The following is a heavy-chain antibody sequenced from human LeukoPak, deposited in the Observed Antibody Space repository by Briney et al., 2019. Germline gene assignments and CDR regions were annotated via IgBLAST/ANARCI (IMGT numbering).Heavy chain of an antibody. CDR3: AKDFHTSGSP. D-gene: IGHD3-22*01. Sequence: PGGSLRLSCAASGFTFSRNGIHWVRQAPGKGLEWVAVISYDGSNTFYSNSVKGRFTISRDNSKNTVYLQMNSLRAEDTAVYYCAKDFHTSGSPWGQGTLVTVSS. V-gene: IGHV3-30*18. J-gene: IGHJ5*02. CDR1: GFTFSRNG. CDR2: ISYDGSNT.